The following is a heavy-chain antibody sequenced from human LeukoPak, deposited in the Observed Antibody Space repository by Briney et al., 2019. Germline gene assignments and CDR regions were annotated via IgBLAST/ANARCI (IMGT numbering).Heavy chain of an antibody. Sequence: PGGSLRLSCAASGFTFSSYAMSWVRQAPGKGLEWVSAISGSGGSTYYADSVKGRFTISRDDSKNTLYLQMNSLRAEDTAVYYCAKVLYDILTGYYRSWGQGTLVTVSS. V-gene: IGHV3-23*01. J-gene: IGHJ5*02. CDR2: ISGSGGST. CDR1: GFTFSSYA. D-gene: IGHD3-9*01. CDR3: AKVLYDILTGYYRS.